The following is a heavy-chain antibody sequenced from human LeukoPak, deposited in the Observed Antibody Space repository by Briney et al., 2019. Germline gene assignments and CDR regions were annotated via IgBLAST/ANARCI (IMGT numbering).Heavy chain of an antibody. CDR1: GGYISSYY. CDR3: ARASRGSSGWYGEFDY. D-gene: IGHD6-19*01. J-gene: IGHJ4*02. Sequence: SETLSLTCTVSGGYISSYYWSWIQQPPGKGREWIGYIYYSGSTNYNPPLKSRVTISVDTSKNQFSLKLSSVTAADTAVYYCARASRGSSGWYGEFDYWGQGTLVTVSS. V-gene: IGHV4-59*01. CDR2: IYYSGST.